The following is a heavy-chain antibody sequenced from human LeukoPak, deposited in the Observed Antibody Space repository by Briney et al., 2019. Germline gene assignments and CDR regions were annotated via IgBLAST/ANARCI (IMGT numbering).Heavy chain of an antibody. V-gene: IGHV1-8*03. J-gene: IGHJ6*03. CDR1: GYTFTGYY. CDR3: ARIDYYDSSGYYQDYYYYMDV. D-gene: IGHD3-22*01. CDR2: INPNSGNT. Sequence: ASVKVSCKASGYTFTGYYMHWVRQAPGQGLEWMGWINPNSGNTGYAQKFQGRVTITRNTSISTAYMELSSLRSEDTAVYYCARIDYYDSSGYYQDYYYYMDVWGKGTTVTVSS.